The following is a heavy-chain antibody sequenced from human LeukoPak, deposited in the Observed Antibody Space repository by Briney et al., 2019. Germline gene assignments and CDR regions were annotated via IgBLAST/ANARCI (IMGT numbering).Heavy chain of an antibody. CDR3: CRRVKWNDNTPLDY. V-gene: IGHV1-46*03. CDR2: MNPSGCST. J-gene: IGHJ4*02. Sequence: ASVTVSFKASGYTFTIYNMNWVRQAPGQGPEWMGVMNPSGCSTSYAQKFQGRVTVTRDTFTSTVYMELRSLRSEDTAGYSCCRRVKWNDNTPLDYCGQGTLVTVSS. D-gene: IGHD1-1*01. CDR1: GYTFTIYN.